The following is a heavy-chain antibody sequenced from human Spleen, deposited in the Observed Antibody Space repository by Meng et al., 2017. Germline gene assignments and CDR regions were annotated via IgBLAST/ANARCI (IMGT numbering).Heavy chain of an antibody. V-gene: IGHV4-59*01. CDR1: GGSISSSY. CDR2: MYYSGST. D-gene: IGHD3-22*01. Sequence: SETLSLTCSVSGGSISSSYWSWIRQPPGKGLEWIGYMYYSGSTYYNPFLKSRVTMSVDMSRNQFSLKLSSVTAADTAVYYCASYYDTRYFDPWGRATLVTVSS. J-gene: IGHJ2*01. CDR3: ASYYDTRYFDP.